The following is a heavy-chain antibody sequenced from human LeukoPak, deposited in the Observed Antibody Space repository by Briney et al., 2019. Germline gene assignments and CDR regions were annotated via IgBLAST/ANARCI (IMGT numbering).Heavy chain of an antibody. CDR1: GGSVTSGNYY. J-gene: IGHJ4*02. V-gene: IGHV4-61*02. CDR3: AREPPGY. CDR2: NYTNGGA. Sequence: SQTLSLTCTVSGGSVTSGNYYWNWIRQPAGKGLEWIGRNYTNGGARYNPSLKSRVTISIDASKNQFSLQLSSVTAADTAVYYCAREPPGYWGQGILVTVSS.